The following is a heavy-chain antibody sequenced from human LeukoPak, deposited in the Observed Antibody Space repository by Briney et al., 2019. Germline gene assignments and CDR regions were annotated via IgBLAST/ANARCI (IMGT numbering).Heavy chain of an antibody. J-gene: IGHJ4*02. CDR1: GFPFSSYW. CDR2: INSDGSST. V-gene: IGHV3-74*01. D-gene: IGHD3-16*01. Sequence: GGSLRLSCAASGFPFSSYWMHWVRQAPGKGLVWVSGINSDGSSTSYADSVKGRFTISRDNSKNTLYLQMNSLRAEDTAVYYCARDLGYFDYWGQGTLVTVSS. CDR3: ARDLGYFDY.